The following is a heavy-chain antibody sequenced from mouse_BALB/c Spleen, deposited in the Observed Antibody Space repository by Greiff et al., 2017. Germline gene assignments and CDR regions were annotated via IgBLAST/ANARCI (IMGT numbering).Heavy chain of an antibody. CDR1: GYTFSSYW. CDR3: ARRGDLLWPLMDY. V-gene: IGHV1-9*01. CDR2: ILPGSGST. D-gene: IGHD2-1*01. J-gene: IGHJ4*01. Sequence: VKLQQSGAELMKPGASVKISCKATGYTFSSYWIEWVKQRPGHGLEWIGEILPGSGSTNYNEKFKGKATFTADTSSNTAYMQLSSLTSEDSAVYYCARRGDLLWPLMDYWGQGTSVTVSS.